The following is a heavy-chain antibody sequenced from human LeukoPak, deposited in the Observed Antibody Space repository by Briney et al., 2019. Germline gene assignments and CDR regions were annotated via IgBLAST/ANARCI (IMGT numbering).Heavy chain of an antibody. D-gene: IGHD3-16*01. V-gene: IGHV4-59*01. CDR3: ARVVAGGENFDY. CDR1: GGSISSYY. CDR2: SYYSGST. J-gene: IGHJ4*02. Sequence: PSETLSLTCTVSGGSISSYYWTWIRQPPGMGLEWIGYSYYSGSTNYNPSLKSRVTISVDTSKNQFSLKLSSVTAADTAVYYCARVVAGGENFDYWGQGTLVTVSS.